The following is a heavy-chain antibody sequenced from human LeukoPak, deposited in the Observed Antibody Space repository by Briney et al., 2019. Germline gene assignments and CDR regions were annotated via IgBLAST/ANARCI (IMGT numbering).Heavy chain of an antibody. V-gene: IGHV3-23*01. Sequence: GGSLRLSCAASGFTFSSYAMSGVRQAPGKGLEWVSPLSGSGGSTFYADSVKGRGTLSRDNSQNTLYLQINRLRAEDTAVYCCLLAEALFGYWGQGALVTVSS. D-gene: IGHD6-13*01. J-gene: IGHJ4*02. CDR1: GFTFSSYA. CDR3: LLAEALFGY. CDR2: LSGSGGST.